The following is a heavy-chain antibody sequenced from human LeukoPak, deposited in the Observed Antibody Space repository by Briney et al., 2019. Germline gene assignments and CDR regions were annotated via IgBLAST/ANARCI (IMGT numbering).Heavy chain of an antibody. D-gene: IGHD3-10*01. CDR3: ARPGEQSDDAFDI. V-gene: IGHV4-39*07. Sequence: PSETLSLTCTVSGGSISSSSYYCGWIRQPPGKGLEWIGSIYYSGSTNYNPSLKSRVTISVDTSKNQFSLKLSSVTAADTAVYYCARPGEQSDDAFDIWGQGTMVTVSS. CDR1: GGSISSSSYY. J-gene: IGHJ3*02. CDR2: IYYSGST.